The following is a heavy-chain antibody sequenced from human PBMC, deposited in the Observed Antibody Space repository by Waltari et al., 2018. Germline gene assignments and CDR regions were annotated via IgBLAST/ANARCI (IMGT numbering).Heavy chain of an antibody. Sequence: EVQLVESGGGLVKPGGSLRLSCAASGFTFRSYSMNWVLQAPGKGLEWVSSISSSSSYIYYADSVKGRFTISRDNAKNSLYLQMNSLRAEDTAVYYCARDLIVVPGGDEHLFDYWGQGTLVTVSS. CDR2: ISSSSSYI. D-gene: IGHD3-10*02. CDR1: GFTFRSYS. V-gene: IGHV3-21*03. CDR3: ARDLIVVPGGDEHLFDY. J-gene: IGHJ4*02.